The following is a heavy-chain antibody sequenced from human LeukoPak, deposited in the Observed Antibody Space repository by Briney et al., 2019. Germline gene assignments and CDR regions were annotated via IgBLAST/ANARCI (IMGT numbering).Heavy chain of an antibody. CDR2: FDPEDGET. V-gene: IGHV1-24*01. CDR3: ATAGPYYDSSGYLLYYYYYGMDV. CDR1: GYTLTELS. Sequence: ASVKVSCKVSGYTLTELSMHWVRQAPGKGLEWMGGFDPEDGETIYAQKFQGRVTMTEDTSTDTAYMELSSLRSEDTAVYYCATAGPYYDSSGYLLYYYYYGMDVWGQGTTVTVSS. J-gene: IGHJ6*02. D-gene: IGHD3-22*01.